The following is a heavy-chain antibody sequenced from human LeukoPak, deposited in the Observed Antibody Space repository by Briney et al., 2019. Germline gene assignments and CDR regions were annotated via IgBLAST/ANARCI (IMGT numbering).Heavy chain of an antibody. V-gene: IGHV3-23*01. D-gene: IGHD3-22*01. CDR1: GFTFSIYA. J-gene: IGHJ4*02. CDR3: AKDRPNYYGSNGHYYRRDGDY. CDR2: ITSSGDGT. Sequence: QPGGSLRLSCAASGFTFSIYAMSWVRQAPGKGLQWVSSITSSGDGTYYADSVEGRFTISRDNSENMLYLRMNSLRVEDTAVYFCAKDRPNYYGSNGHYYRRDGDYWGQGTLVTVSS.